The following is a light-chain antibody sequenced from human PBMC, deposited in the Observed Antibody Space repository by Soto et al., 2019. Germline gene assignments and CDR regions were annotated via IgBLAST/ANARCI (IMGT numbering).Light chain of an antibody. J-gene: IGLJ2*01. CDR2: GNS. V-gene: IGLV1-40*01. CDR3: SSYTIYSTLLL. CDR1: SSNIGAGYD. Sequence: QSVLTQPPSVSGAPGQRVTISCTGSSSNIGAGYDVHWYQQLPGTAPKLLIYGNSNRPSGVPDRFSGSKSGTSASLAITGLQAEDEADYYCSSYTIYSTLLLFGGGTKLTVL.